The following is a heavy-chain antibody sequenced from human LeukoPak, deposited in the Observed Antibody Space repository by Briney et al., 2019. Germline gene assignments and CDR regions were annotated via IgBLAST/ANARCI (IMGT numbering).Heavy chain of an antibody. D-gene: IGHD6-13*01. CDR2: ISRSGSAI. J-gene: IGHJ5*02. CDR3: AREGIAAGFDP. V-gene: IGHV3-48*03. Sequence: GGSLRLSCAASGFTFSSYEMNWVRQAPGKGLEWVSYISRSGSAIYYADSVKGRFTISRDNAKNSLYLQMNSLRAEDTAVYYCAREGIAAGFDPWGQGTLVTVSS. CDR1: GFTFSSYE.